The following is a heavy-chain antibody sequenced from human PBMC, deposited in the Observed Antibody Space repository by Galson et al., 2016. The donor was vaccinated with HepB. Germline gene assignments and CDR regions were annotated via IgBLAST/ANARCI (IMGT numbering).Heavy chain of an antibody. J-gene: IGHJ4*02. V-gene: IGHV4-4*02. CDR3: ARVPPNGSLDQ. D-gene: IGHD5-24*01. Sequence: SETLSLTCGVSGDSIKNSFWWNWVRQPPGKGLEWIGQIYHSGTTNYNPSLRSRVTITIDASRNEFSLRLTSVTAADTAVYYCARVPPNGSLDQWGQGSLVTVSS. CDR2: IYHSGTT. CDR1: GDSIKNSFW.